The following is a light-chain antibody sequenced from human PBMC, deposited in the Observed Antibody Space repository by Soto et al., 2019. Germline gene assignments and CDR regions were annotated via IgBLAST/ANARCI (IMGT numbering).Light chain of an antibody. Sequence: DIVLTQSPGTLSLSPGERATLSCRASQSVDTYLAWYQQKAGQAPRLLIYDASNRATGIPARFSGSGSGTDFTLTISGLEPEYFGIYYCQQRSDWPPITFGQGTRLEIK. CDR3: QQRSDWPPIT. J-gene: IGKJ5*01. CDR2: DAS. CDR1: QSVDTY. V-gene: IGKV3-11*01.